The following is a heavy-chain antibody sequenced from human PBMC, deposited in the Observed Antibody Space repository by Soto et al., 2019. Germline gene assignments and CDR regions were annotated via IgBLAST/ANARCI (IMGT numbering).Heavy chain of an antibody. CDR2: IIPIFGTA. D-gene: IGHD2-2*01. V-gene: IGHV1-69*01. CDR3: ARGGGYCSSTRCFREYYCYGLDV. CDR1: GGTFSSYA. Sequence: QVQLVQSGAEVKKPGSSVKVSCKASGGTFSSYAISWVRQAPGQGLEWMGGIIPIFGTANYAQKFQGRVTITEDESTSTAYRELSSLRSEDTAVYYCARGGGYCSSTRCFREYYCYGLDVWGQGTTVTVCS. J-gene: IGHJ6*02.